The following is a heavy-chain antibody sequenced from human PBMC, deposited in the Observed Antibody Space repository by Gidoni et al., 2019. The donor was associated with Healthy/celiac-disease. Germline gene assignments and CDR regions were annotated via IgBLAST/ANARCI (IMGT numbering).Heavy chain of an antibody. CDR2: ISSSSSYI. CDR3: ARGPVEAVAGTPPGY. Sequence: EVQLVESGGGLVKPGGSLRLSCAASGFTFSSYSLNWVRQAPGKGLEWVSSISSSSSYIYYADSVKGRFTISRDNAKNSLYLQMNSLRAEDTAVYYCARGPVEAVAGTPPGYWGQGTLVTVSS. J-gene: IGHJ4*02. D-gene: IGHD6-19*01. V-gene: IGHV3-21*01. CDR1: GFTFSSYS.